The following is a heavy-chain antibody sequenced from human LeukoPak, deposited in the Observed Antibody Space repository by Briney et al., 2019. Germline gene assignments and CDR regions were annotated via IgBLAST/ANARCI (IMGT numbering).Heavy chain of an antibody. V-gene: IGHV3-15*01. CDR2: IKSKIVGGAT. D-gene: IGHD1-26*01. Sequence: GGSLRLSCAASGFTFSNAWMSWVRQAPGKGLEWVGRIKSKIVGGATDYSAPVKGRFTMSRDDSKNTLYLQMNSLNTEDTAVYYCTTPLRSGSYFGFDYWGQGALVTVSS. CDR1: GFTFSNAW. J-gene: IGHJ4*02. CDR3: TTPLRSGSYFGFDY.